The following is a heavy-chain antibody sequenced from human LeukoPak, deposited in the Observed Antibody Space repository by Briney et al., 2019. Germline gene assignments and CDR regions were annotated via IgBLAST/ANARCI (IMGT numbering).Heavy chain of an antibody. J-gene: IGHJ6*03. Sequence: SETLSLTCTVSGGSISSSSYYWGWIRQPPGKGLEWIGSIYYSGSTYYNPSLKSRVTISVDTSKSQFSLKLSSVTAADTAVYYCARGPLYSSSWYYYYYYMDVWGKGTTVTVSS. CDR1: GGSISSSSYY. V-gene: IGHV4-39*07. D-gene: IGHD6-13*01. CDR2: IYYSGST. CDR3: ARGPLYSSSWYYYYYYMDV.